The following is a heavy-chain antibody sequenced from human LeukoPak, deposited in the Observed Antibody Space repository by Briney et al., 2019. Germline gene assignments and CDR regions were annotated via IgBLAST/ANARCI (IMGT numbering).Heavy chain of an antibody. Sequence: PGGSLRLSCAASGFTFSSYGMHWVRQAPGKGLEWVAVIWYDGSNKYYADSVKGRFTISRDNSKNTLYLQMNSLRAEDTAVYYCARDNIVVVTALHYYGMDVWGQGTTVTVSS. J-gene: IGHJ6*02. D-gene: IGHD2-21*02. CDR1: GFTFSSYG. V-gene: IGHV3-33*01. CDR2: IWYDGSNK. CDR3: ARDNIVVVTALHYYGMDV.